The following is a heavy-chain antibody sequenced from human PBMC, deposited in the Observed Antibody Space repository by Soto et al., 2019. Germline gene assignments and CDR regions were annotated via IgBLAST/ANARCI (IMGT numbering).Heavy chain of an antibody. Sequence: PSETLSLTCTVSGGSVSSGSYYWSWIRQPPGKGLEWIGYIYYSGSTNYNPSLKSRVTISVDTSKNQFSLKLSSVTAADTAVYYCARDVRRVVTAPSPYYYGMDVWGQGTTVTVSS. D-gene: IGHD2-21*02. CDR3: ARDVRRVVTAPSPYYYGMDV. J-gene: IGHJ6*02. CDR1: GGSVSSGSYY. V-gene: IGHV4-61*01. CDR2: IYYSGST.